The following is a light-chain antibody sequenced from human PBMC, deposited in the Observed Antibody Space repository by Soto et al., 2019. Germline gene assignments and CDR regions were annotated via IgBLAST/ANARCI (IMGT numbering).Light chain of an antibody. J-gene: IGKJ5*01. CDR2: DVF. CDR3: QHRSNWPLIT. Sequence: EIVLTQSPATLSLSPGEIATLSFSASQSVSRYLAWYQQKPGQAPRLLIYDVFHRAAGIPARFSGRGFGTDFTLTISSLGPEDFAIYYCQHRSNWPLITLGQGTRLEIK. V-gene: IGKV3-11*01. CDR1: QSVSRY.